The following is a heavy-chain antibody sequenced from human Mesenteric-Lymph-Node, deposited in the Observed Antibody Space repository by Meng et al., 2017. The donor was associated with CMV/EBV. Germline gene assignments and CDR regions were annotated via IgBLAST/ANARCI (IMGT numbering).Heavy chain of an antibody. CDR1: GYTFTNYG. V-gene: IGHV1-18*01. D-gene: IGHD3-10*01. CDR2: ISAYNGNT. Sequence: SCNTSGYTFTNYGITWVRQAPGQGLEWMGRISAYNGNTEFAQKFQGRLIMTTDASTATAHMELRSLKSDDTAIYYCVWGSGSFSQFDSWGQGSLVTVSS. CDR3: VWGSGSFSQFDS. J-gene: IGHJ4*02.